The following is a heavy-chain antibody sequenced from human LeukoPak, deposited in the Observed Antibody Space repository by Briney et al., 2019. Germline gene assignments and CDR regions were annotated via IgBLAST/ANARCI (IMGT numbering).Heavy chain of an antibody. V-gene: IGHV3-30*02. CDR2: IRYDGSNK. CDR1: GFTFSSYG. Sequence: GGSLRLSCAASGFTFSSYGMHWVRQAPGKGLEWVAFIRYDGSNKYYADSVKGRFTISRDNSKNTLYLQMNSLRAEDTAVYYCAKGIVVVPAAISWEWGLFDYWGQGTLVTVSS. D-gene: IGHD2-2*01. J-gene: IGHJ4*02. CDR3: AKGIVVVPAAISWEWGLFDY.